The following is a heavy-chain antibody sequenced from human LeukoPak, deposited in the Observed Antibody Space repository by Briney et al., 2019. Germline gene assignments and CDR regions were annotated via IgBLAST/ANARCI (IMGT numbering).Heavy chain of an antibody. J-gene: IGHJ3*01. CDR3: ARSSYSSSSSV. Sequence: GGSLRLSCAASGFTFSSYWMDWVRQAPGKGLVWASRISSDGNNANYADSVRGRFTISRDDAKNMVYLQMSSLRAEDTAVYYCARSSYSSSSSVWGQGTMVTVSS. CDR1: GFTFSSYW. V-gene: IGHV3-74*01. CDR2: ISSDGNNA. D-gene: IGHD6-6*01.